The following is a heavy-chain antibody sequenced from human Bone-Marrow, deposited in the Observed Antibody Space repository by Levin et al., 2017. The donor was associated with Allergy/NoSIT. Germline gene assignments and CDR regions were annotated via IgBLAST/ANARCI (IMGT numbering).Heavy chain of an antibody. J-gene: IGHJ6*02. CDR3: ARVHCSSTSCYRYYYYGMDV. D-gene: IGHD2-2*01. CDR1: GYTFTSYG. V-gene: IGHV1-18*01. Sequence: ASVKVSCKASGYTFTSYGISWVRQAPGQGLEWMGWISAYNGNTNYAQKLQGRVTMTTDTSTSTAYMELRSLRSDDTAVYYCARVHCSSTSCYRYYYYGMDVWGQGTTVTVSS. CDR2: ISAYNGNT.